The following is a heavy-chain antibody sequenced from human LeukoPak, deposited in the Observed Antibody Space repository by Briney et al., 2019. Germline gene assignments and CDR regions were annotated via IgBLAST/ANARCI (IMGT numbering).Heavy chain of an antibody. CDR1: GLTFSSHW. CDR3: AREGDDFWSGYYYYYYGMDV. J-gene: IGHJ6*02. CDR2: ISYDGSNK. V-gene: IGHV3-30-3*01. D-gene: IGHD3-3*01. Sequence: PGGSLRLSCAASGLTFSSHWMHWVRQAPGKGLEWVAVISYDGSNKYYADSVKGRFTISRDNSKNTLYLQMNSLRAEDTAVYYCAREGDDFWSGYYYYYYGMDVWGQGTTVTVSS.